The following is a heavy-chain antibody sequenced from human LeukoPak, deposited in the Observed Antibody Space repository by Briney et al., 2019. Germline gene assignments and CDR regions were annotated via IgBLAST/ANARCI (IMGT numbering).Heavy chain of an antibody. D-gene: IGHD6-13*01. Sequence: GGSLRLSCAASGFTFSSYWMNWVRQAPGKGLEWVANIEQDGSEKYYVDSVEGRFTISRDNAKNSLYLQMNSLRAEDTAVYYCARVGSSSWYPEPFDYWGQGTLVTVSS. CDR3: ARVGSSSWYPEPFDY. CDR2: IEQDGSEK. J-gene: IGHJ4*02. V-gene: IGHV3-7*01. CDR1: GFTFSSYW.